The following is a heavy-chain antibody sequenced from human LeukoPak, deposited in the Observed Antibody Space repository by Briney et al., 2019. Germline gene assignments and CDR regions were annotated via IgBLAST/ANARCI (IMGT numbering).Heavy chain of an antibody. CDR3: ARSGYSYGYGHH. CDR2: IIPIFGTA. V-gene: IGHV1-69*13. D-gene: IGHD5-18*01. J-gene: IGHJ5*02. Sequence: SVKVSCKASGGTFSSYAISWVRQAPGQGLEWMGGIIPIFGTANYAQKFQGRVTITADESTSTAYMELSSLRSEDTAVYYCARSGYSYGYGHHWGQGTLVTVSS. CDR1: GGTFSSYA.